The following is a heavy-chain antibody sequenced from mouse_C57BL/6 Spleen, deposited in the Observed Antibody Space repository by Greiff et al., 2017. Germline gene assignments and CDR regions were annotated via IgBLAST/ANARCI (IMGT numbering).Heavy chain of an antibody. J-gene: IGHJ4*01. D-gene: IGHD2-3*01. CDR2: ISNGGGST. CDR3: ARLYDYRAMDY. Sequence: EVQLVESGGGLVQPGGSLKLSCAASGFTFSDYYMYWVRQTPEKRLEWVAYISNGGGSTYYPDTVKGRFTISRDNAKNTLYLQMSRLKSEDTAMYYCARLYDYRAMDYWGQGTSVTVSS. CDR1: GFTFSDYY. V-gene: IGHV5-12*01.